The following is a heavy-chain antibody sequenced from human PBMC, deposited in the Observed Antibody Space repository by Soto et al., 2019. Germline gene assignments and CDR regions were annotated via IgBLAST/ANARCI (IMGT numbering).Heavy chain of an antibody. CDR1: GGSVSDNDYY. CDR2: IYYSGSV. J-gene: IGHJ5*02. V-gene: IGHV4-61*08. D-gene: IGHD3-9*01. CDR3: ARVSKDYDFLTGYYPGWFDP. Sequence: SETLSLTCIVSGGSVSDNDYYWSWIRQPPGKGLEWIGYIYYSGSVNYNPSLKSRVTISVDTSKNQFSLKLTSVTAADTAVYYCARVSKDYDFLTGYYPGWFDPWGQGTLVTVSS.